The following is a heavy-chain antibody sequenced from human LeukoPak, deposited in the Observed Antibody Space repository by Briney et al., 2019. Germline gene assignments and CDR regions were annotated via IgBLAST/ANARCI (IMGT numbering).Heavy chain of an antibody. CDR3: TSLDYYSYMDV. Sequence: GGSLRLSCAASGFTFSNAWMNWVRQAPGKGLEWVGRIKSKSDGATTDYVAPVKGRFTISRDDSRNMLYLQMNSLKSEDTAVYYCTSLDYYSYMDVWGKGTTVTVSS. J-gene: IGHJ6*03. CDR1: GFTFSNAW. V-gene: IGHV3-15*01. CDR2: IKSKSDGATT.